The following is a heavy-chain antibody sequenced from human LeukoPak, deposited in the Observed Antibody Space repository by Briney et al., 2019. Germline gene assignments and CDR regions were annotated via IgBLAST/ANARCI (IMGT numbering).Heavy chain of an antibody. V-gene: IGHV3-30*02. CDR1: GFTFSSYG. D-gene: IGHD3-10*01. CDR3: GGSERDWFDP. J-gene: IGHJ5*02. Sequence: TGGSLRLSCAASGFTFSSYGMHWVRQAPGKGLEWVSFIRYDGSNEYYADSVRGRFTISRDNSKNTLYLQMNSLRAEDTAVYYCGGSERDWFDPWGQGTLVTVSS. CDR2: IRYDGSNE.